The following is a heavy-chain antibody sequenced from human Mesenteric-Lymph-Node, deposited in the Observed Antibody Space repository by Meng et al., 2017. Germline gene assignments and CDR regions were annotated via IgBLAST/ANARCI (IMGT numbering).Heavy chain of an antibody. CDR2: VDPEDDET. Sequence: EVQLVQPGAEMKTPGATVTLSCKFSGYSFTVYHMHWVQPAPGKGLEWMGLVDPEDDETMYAEKFQGRITITADTSTDTAYMELSSLRSDDTAVYYCAISLQYRLRYFDSWGQGTLVTVSS. D-gene: IGHD4-11*01. V-gene: IGHV1-69-2*01. CDR1: GYSFTVYH. J-gene: IGHJ4*02. CDR3: AISLQYRLRYFDS.